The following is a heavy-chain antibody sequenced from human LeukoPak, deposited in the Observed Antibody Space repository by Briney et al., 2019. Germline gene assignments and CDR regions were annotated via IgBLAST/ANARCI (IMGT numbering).Heavy chain of an antibody. CDR1: GGSFSGYY. CDR3: ARGRWDGYNYDYFDY. Sequence: SETLSLTCAAYGGSFSGYYWSWIRQPPGKGLEWIGEINHSGSTNYNPSLKSRVTISVDTSKNQFSLKLSSVTAADTAVYYCARGRWDGYNYDYFDYWGQGTLVTVSS. J-gene: IGHJ4*02. V-gene: IGHV4-34*01. D-gene: IGHD5-24*01. CDR2: INHSGST.